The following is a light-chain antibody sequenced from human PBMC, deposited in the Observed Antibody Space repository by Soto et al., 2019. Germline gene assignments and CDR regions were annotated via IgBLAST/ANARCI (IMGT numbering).Light chain of an antibody. Sequence: DIQMTQSPSSLSASVGDRVTITCRASQSISKDLNWYQQKPREAPMLLIYGASILLSGVPSMFSGALSGADFTLTITNLQPEDFATYYCQQCYSTPWTFGLGTKVYI. CDR1: QSISKD. V-gene: IGKV1-39*01. J-gene: IGKJ1*01. CDR2: GAS. CDR3: QQCYSTPWT.